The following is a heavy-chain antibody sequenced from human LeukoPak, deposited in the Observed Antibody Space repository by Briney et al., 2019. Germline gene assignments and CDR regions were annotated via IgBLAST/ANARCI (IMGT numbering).Heavy chain of an antibody. D-gene: IGHD6-13*01. Sequence: GSIYYSGSTYYNPALKSRVTISVDTSKNQFSLKLSSVTAADTAVYYCARHEYSSSWYYFDYWGQGTLVTVSS. J-gene: IGHJ4*02. CDR3: ARHEYSSSWYYFDY. V-gene: IGHV4-39*01. CDR2: IYYSGST.